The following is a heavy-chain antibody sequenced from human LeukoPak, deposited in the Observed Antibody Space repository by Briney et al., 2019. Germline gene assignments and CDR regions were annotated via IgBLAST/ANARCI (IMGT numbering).Heavy chain of an antibody. CDR1: GFTFSDYE. CDR3: ARGWRSGTDFDY. Sequence: GGSLRLSCAASGFTFSDYEMNWVRRAPGKGLEWVSYINSGGYRVHYADSVEGRFTISRDNAKNSLYLQMNSLRADDTAVYYCARGWRSGTDFDYWGQGTLVTVSS. V-gene: IGHV3-48*03. J-gene: IGHJ4*02. CDR2: INSGGYRV. D-gene: IGHD3-10*01.